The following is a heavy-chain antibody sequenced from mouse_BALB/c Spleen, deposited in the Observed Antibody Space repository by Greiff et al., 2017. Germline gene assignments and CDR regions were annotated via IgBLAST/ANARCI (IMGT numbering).Heavy chain of an antibody. CDR2: IWAGGST. V-gene: IGHV2-9*02. J-gene: IGHJ4*01. CDR3: ARDRGSYYYAMDY. D-gene: IGHD1-1*02. CDR1: GFSLTSYG. Sequence: VQLQESGPGLVAPSQSLSITCTVSGFSLTSYGVHWVRQPPGKGLEWLGVIWAGGSTNYNSALMSRLSISKDNSKSQVFLKMNSLQTDDTAMYYCARDRGSYYYAMDYWGQGTSVTVSS.